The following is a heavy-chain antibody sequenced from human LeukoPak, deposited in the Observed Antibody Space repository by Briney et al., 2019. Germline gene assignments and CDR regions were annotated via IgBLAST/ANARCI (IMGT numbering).Heavy chain of an antibody. V-gene: IGHV3-53*01. CDR3: ATELRYVGGYFDY. J-gene: IGHJ4*02. CDR1: GFTFSSYW. D-gene: IGHD3-9*01. CDR2: ILTGDNT. Sequence: GGSLRLSRAASGFTFSSYWMHWVRQAPGKGPEWVSVILTGDNTYYSDSVRGRFTISRDHSRNTLYLQMNNLRAEDTAVYYCATELRYVGGYFDYWGQGTLVTVSS.